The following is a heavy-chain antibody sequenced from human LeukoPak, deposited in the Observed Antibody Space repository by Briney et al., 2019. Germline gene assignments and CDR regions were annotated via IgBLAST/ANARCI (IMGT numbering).Heavy chain of an antibody. D-gene: IGHD3-22*01. V-gene: IGHV3-11*01. CDR1: GFTFSDYY. CDR2: ISSSGSTI. Sequence: GGSLRLSCAASGFTFSDYYMSWIRQAPGKGLEWVSYISSSGSTIYYADSVKGRFTISRDNAKNSLYLQMNSLKAEDTAVYYCARRGYYDSSGYSFGHWGQGTLVTVSS. CDR3: ARRGYYDSSGYSFGH. J-gene: IGHJ4*02.